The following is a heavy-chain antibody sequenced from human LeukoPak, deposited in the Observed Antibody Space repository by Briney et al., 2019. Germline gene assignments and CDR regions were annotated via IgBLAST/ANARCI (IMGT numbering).Heavy chain of an antibody. CDR3: AKGAQGYYSSTSCYLYYFDY. CDR2: ISGSGGST. J-gene: IGHJ4*02. CDR1: GFTFSSYA. V-gene: IGHV3-23*01. D-gene: IGHD2-2*01. Sequence: GGSLRLSCAASGFTFSSYAMSWVSQAPGKGLEWVSAISGSGGSTYYADSVKGRFTISRDNSKNTLYLQMNSLRAEDTAVYYCAKGAQGYYSSTSCYLYYFDYWGQGTLVTVSS.